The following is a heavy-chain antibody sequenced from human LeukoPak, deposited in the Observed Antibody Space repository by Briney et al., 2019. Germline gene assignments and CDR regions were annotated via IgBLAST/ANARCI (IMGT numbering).Heavy chain of an antibody. V-gene: IGHV3-23*01. CDR2: ISGSAITT. Sequence: PGGSLRLSCAASGFTFNNYAMTWVRQAPGKGLEWVSAISGSAITTYYADSVKGRFTISRDNSKNTLYLQMNSLRAEDTAIYYCAKSIVGVRYVDYWGQGTPVTVSS. CDR3: AKSIVGVRYVDY. D-gene: IGHD1-26*01. J-gene: IGHJ4*02. CDR1: GFTFNNYA.